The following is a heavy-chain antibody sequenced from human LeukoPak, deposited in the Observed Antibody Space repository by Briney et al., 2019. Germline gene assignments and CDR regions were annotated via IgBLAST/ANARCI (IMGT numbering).Heavy chain of an antibody. V-gene: IGHV4-38-2*01. J-gene: IGHJ6*03. Sequence: PSETLSLTCAVSGYSISSGYYWGWIRQPPGKGLEWIGTISHSEITHYSPSLKSRVTISVDTSKIRYSLKLSSVTAADTAMYYCARHARWNSSSARDYYYYMDVWGKGTTVTASS. CDR3: ARHARWNSSSARDYYYYMDV. D-gene: IGHD3-22*01. CDR2: ISHSEIT. CDR1: GYSISSGYY.